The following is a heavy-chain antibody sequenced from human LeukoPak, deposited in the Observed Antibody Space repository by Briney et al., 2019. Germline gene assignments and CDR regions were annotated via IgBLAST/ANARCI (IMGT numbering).Heavy chain of an antibody. J-gene: IGHJ4*02. CDR3: ARDYSGSYYVGYFDY. D-gene: IGHD1-26*01. V-gene: IGHV4-59*01. CDR1: GGSISSYY. Sequence: PSETLSLTCTVSGGSISSYYWSWIRQPPGKGLEWIGYIYYSGSTNYNPSLKSRVTISVDTSKNQFSLKLSSVTAADTAVYYCARDYSGSYYVGYFDYWGQGTLVTVSS. CDR2: IYYSGST.